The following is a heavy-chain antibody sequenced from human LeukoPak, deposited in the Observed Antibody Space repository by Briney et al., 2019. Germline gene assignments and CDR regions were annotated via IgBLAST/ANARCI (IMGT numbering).Heavy chain of an antibody. CDR2: IYYSGST. V-gene: IGHV4-59*01. CDR1: GGSISSYY. D-gene: IGHD3-3*01. CDR3: ARTLWSGYYPLDY. Sequence: PSETLSLTCTASGGSISSYYWSWIRQPPGKGLEWIGYIYYSGSTNNNPSLKSRVTISVDTSKNQFSLKLSSVTAADTAVYYCARTLWSGYYPLDYWGQGTLVTVSS. J-gene: IGHJ4*02.